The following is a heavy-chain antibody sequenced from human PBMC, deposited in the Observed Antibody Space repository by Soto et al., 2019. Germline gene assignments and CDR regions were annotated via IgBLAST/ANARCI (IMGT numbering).Heavy chain of an antibody. V-gene: IGHV3-33*01. CDR1: GFTFSSYG. D-gene: IGHD3-16*01. CDR3: ARTPGGYDYVWGSSACDY. J-gene: IGHJ4*02. CDR2: IWYDGSNK. Sequence: GGSLRLSCAASGFTFSSYGMHWVRQAPGKGLEWVAVIWYDGSNKYYADSVKGRFTISRDNSKNTLYLQMNSLRAEDTAVYYCARTPGGYDYVWGSSACDYWGQGTLVTVSS.